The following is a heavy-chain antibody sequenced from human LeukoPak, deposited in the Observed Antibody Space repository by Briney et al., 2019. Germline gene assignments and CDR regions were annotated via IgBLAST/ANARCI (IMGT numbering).Heavy chain of an antibody. J-gene: IGHJ5*02. CDR3: AKELRPRGQDWFDP. V-gene: IGHV3-48*01. CDR1: GFTFSSYS. D-gene: IGHD3-16*01. CDR2: ISTSSSTK. Sequence: GGSLRLSCAASGFTFSSYSMNWVRQAPGKGLEWVSYISTSSSTKYYADSVKGRFTISRDDAKNSLYLQMNSLRAEDTAVYYCAKELRPRGQDWFDPWGQGTLVTVSS.